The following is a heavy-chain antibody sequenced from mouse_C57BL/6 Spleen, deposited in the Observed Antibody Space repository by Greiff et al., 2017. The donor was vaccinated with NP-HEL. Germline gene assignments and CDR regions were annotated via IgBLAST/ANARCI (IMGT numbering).Heavy chain of an antibody. J-gene: IGHJ3*01. CDR2: IHPNSGST. CDR3: ASHMVTETWLAY. Sequence: QVQLQQPGAELVKPGASVKLSCKASGYTFTSYWMHWVKQRPGQGLEWIGMIHPNSGSTNYNEKFKSKATLTVDKSSSTAYMQLSSLTSEDSAVYYCASHMVTETWLAYGGQGTLVTVSA. CDR1: GYTFTSYW. D-gene: IGHD2-2*01. V-gene: IGHV1-64*01.